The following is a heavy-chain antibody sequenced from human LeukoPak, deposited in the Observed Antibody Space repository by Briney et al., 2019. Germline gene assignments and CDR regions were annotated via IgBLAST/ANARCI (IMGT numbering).Heavy chain of an antibody. CDR3: ARALLWFGEPSHIDY. Sequence: ASVTVSFTASGYTFTIYGISWVRQAPGQGLEWMGWITAYNDNTNYAQKLQGRVTMTTDTSTSTAYMELRSLRSDDTAVYYCARALLWFGEPSHIDYWGQGTLVTASS. D-gene: IGHD3-10*01. V-gene: IGHV1-18*01. CDR2: ITAYNDNT. J-gene: IGHJ4*02. CDR1: GYTFTIYG.